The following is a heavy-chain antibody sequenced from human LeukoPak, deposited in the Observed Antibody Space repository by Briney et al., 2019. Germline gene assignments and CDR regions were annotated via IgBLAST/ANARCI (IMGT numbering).Heavy chain of an antibody. CDR3: AKGPLTRFDY. V-gene: IGHV3-23*01. D-gene: IGHD4/OR15-4a*01. J-gene: IGHJ4*02. CDR2: INGNGDST. Sequence: GGSLRLSCAASGFTFSNYAMNWVRQAPGKGLEWVSAINGNGDSTYYADSVKGRFTISRDNSKNTLYLQVNSLRAGDTAVYYCAKGPLTRFDYWGQGTLVTVSS. CDR1: GFTFSNYA.